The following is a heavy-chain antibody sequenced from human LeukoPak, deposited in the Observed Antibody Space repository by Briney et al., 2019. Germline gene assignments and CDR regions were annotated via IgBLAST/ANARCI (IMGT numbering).Heavy chain of an antibody. Sequence: GGSLRLSCAASGFTFSNSWMTWVRQAPGKGLEWVANIRTDGSDKYYVDSVKGRFTISRDNTKNSLYLQMNSLRAADTAVYYCARDPGRGWDIWGQGTMVTVSS. D-gene: IGHD2-15*01. V-gene: IGHV3-7*01. CDR2: IRTDGSDK. J-gene: IGHJ3*02. CDR1: GFTFSNSW. CDR3: ARDPGRGWDI.